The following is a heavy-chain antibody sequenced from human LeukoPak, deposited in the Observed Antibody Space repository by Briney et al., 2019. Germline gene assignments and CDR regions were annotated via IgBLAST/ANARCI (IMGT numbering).Heavy chain of an antibody. D-gene: IGHD1-26*01. V-gene: IGHV3-53*01. CDR3: ARAPISGSYAPDY. CDR1: GFIVSSSY. CDR2: IYSGGTT. J-gene: IGHJ4*02. Sequence: PGGSLRPFCAASGFIVSSSYMSWVRQAPGKGLEWVSVIYSGGTTYYAESVKGRFTISRDTSRNTLYLQMNSLRAEDTAVYFCARAPISGSYAPDYWGERTLVTVSS.